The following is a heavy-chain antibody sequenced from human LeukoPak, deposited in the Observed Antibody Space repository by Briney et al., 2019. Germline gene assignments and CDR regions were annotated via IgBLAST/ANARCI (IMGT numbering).Heavy chain of an antibody. CDR1: GFTFSSNW. CDR3: VRDLGGRSGH. D-gene: IGHD1-26*01. Sequence: GGSLRLSCAASGFTFSSNWMHWVRQAPGKGLVWVSRINEDGSTTNYADSVKGRFTISRDNAKNTLYLQMNSLRAEDTAVYYCVRDLGGRSGHWGQGTLVTVSS. V-gene: IGHV3-74*01. J-gene: IGHJ4*02. CDR2: INEDGSTT.